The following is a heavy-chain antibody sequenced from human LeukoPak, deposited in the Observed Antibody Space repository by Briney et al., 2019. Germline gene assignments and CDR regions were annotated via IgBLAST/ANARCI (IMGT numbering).Heavy chain of an antibody. CDR1: GYTFTSYG. J-gene: IGHJ6*03. CDR3: ARAPGLLNPQDMDV. CDR2: ISAYNGNT. D-gene: IGHD2-15*01. Sequence: ASVKVSCKASGYTFTSYGISWVRQAPGQGLEWMGWISAYNGNTNYAQKLQGRVTMTTDTSTSTAYMELRSLRSDDTAVYYCARAPGLLNPQDMDVWGKGTTVTVSS. V-gene: IGHV1-18*01.